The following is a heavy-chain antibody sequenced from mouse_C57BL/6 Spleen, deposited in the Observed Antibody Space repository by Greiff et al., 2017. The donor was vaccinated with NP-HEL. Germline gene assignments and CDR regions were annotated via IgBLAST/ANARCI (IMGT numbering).Heavy chain of an antibody. CDR1: GFNIKDDY. J-gene: IGHJ1*03. V-gene: IGHV14-4*01. D-gene: IGHD2-2*01. Sequence: EVKLQESGAELVRPGASVKLSCTASGFNIKDDYMHWVKQRPEQGLEWIGWIDPENGNTEYASKFQGKATITADTSSNTAYLQLSSLTSEDTAVYYCTTGPSTMVTTEGYFDVWGTGTTVTVSS. CDR2: IDPENGNT. CDR3: TTGPSTMVTTEGYFDV.